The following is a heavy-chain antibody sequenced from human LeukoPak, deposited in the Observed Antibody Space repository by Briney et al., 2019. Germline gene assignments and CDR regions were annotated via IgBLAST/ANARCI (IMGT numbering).Heavy chain of an antibody. CDR1: GGSISSGRYY. J-gene: IGHJ2*01. Sequence: SETLSLTCTVSGGSISSGRYYWSWIRQPAGKGLEWIGRIYTSGSTNYNPSLKSRVTISVDTSKNQFSLKLSSVTAADTAVYYCARDRGANWYFDLWGRGTLVTVSS. D-gene: IGHD1-26*01. CDR2: IYTSGST. V-gene: IGHV4-61*02. CDR3: ARDRGANWYFDL.